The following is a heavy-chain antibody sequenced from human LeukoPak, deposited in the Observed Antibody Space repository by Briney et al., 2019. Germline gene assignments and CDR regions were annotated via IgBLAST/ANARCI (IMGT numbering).Heavy chain of an antibody. CDR2: ISYDGSNK. V-gene: IGHV3-30*18. CDR3: AKLGSINGRAAAGTPTFDY. Sequence: TGGSLRLSCAASGFTFSSYGMHWVRQAPGKGLEWVAVISYDGSNKYYADSVKGRFTISRDNSKNTLYLQMNSLRAEDTAVYYCAKLGSINGRAAAGTPTFDYWGQGTLVTVSS. J-gene: IGHJ4*02. CDR1: GFTFSSYG. D-gene: IGHD6-13*01.